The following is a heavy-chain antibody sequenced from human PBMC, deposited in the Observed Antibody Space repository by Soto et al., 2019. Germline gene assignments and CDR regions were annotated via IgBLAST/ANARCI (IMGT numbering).Heavy chain of an antibody. CDR3: ARLGYSSGWARDY. J-gene: IGHJ4*02. Sequence: SETLSLTCTVSGGYISTYYWSWIRQPPGKGLEWIGYIYYSGSTNYNPSLKSRVTISVDTSKNQFSLKLSSVTAADTAVYYCARLGYSSGWARDYWGQGTLVTVSS. V-gene: IGHV4-59*08. CDR2: IYYSGST. D-gene: IGHD6-19*01. CDR1: GGYISTYY.